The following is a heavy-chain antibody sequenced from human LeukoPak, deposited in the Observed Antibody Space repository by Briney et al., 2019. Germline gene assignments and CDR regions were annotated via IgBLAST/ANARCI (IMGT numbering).Heavy chain of an antibody. CDR3: AKGQTAVPVSFFDY. V-gene: IGHV3-11*01. J-gene: IGHJ4*02. D-gene: IGHD2-2*01. Sequence: GGSLRLSCAASGFTFSDYYMSWIRQAPGKGLEWVSYISSSGSTIYYADSVKGRFTISRDNAKNSLYLQMNSLRAEDTAVYYCAKGQTAVPVSFFDYWGQGTLVTVSS. CDR1: GFTFSDYY. CDR2: ISSSGSTI.